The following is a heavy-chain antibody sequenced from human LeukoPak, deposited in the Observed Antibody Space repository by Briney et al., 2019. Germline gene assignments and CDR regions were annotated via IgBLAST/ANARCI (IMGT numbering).Heavy chain of an antibody. D-gene: IGHD6-13*01. CDR3: AKDQKYSSSWRSYYYYGMDV. Sequence: GRSLRPSCAASGFTFSSYGMHWVRQAPGKGLEWVAVISYDGGNKYYADSVKGRFTISRDNSKNTLYLQMNSLRAEDTAVYYCAKDQKYSSSWRSYYYYGMDVWGQGTTVTVSS. CDR1: GFTFSSYG. J-gene: IGHJ6*02. V-gene: IGHV3-30*18. CDR2: ISYDGGNK.